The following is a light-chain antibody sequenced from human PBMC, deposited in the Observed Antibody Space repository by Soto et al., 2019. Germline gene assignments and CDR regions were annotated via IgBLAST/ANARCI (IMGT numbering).Light chain of an antibody. Sequence: DIQMTQSPSSLSASVGDRVTITCRASQSISRNLNWYHQKPGNVPKLLIYATSHLESGVPSRFSGSGSGTDFTLTISSLQPEDFSTYYCQQSDSVPWTFGQGTKVEIK. CDR3: QQSDSVPWT. CDR1: QSISRN. CDR2: ATS. V-gene: IGKV1-39*01. J-gene: IGKJ1*01.